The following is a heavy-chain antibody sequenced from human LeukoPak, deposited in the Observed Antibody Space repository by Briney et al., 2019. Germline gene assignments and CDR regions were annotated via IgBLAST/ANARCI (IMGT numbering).Heavy chain of an antibody. CDR3: ATATFYATSGYFPS. CDR1: GFTFSSYS. Sequence: PGGSLRLSCAASGFTFSSYSMNWVRQAPGQGLVWVSGISGDKSHTAYADSVKGRFTISRDNAKNTLHLQMNSLRDEDTAVYYCATATFYATSGYFPSWGQGTLVTVSS. V-gene: IGHV3-74*01. CDR2: ISGDKSHT. D-gene: IGHD3-22*01. J-gene: IGHJ5*02.